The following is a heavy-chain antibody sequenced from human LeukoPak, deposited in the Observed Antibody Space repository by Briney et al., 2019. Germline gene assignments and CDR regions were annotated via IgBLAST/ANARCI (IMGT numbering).Heavy chain of an antibody. Sequence: SETLSLTCTVSGGSISSSSYYWGWIRQPPGKGLEWIGSIYYSGSTYYNPSLKSRVTISVDTSKNQFSLKLSSVTAADTAVYYCARVWGAAGTRYYFDYWGQGTLVTVSS. CDR3: ARVWGAAGTRYYFDY. V-gene: IGHV4-39*07. CDR1: GGSISSSSYY. CDR2: IYYSGST. D-gene: IGHD6-13*01. J-gene: IGHJ4*02.